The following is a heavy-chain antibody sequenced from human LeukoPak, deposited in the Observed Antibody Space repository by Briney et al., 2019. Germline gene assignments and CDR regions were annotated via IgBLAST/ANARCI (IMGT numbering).Heavy chain of an antibody. CDR2: IWYDGSNK. D-gene: IGHD4-23*01. CDR3: ARDSTVVTPYYFDY. Sequence: PGRSLRLSCAASGFTFSSYGMHWVRRAPGKGLEWVAVIWYDGSNKYYADSVKGRFTISRDNSKNTLYLQMNSLRAEDTAVYYCARDSTVVTPYYFDYWGQGTLVTVSS. V-gene: IGHV3-33*01. CDR1: GFTFSSYG. J-gene: IGHJ4*02.